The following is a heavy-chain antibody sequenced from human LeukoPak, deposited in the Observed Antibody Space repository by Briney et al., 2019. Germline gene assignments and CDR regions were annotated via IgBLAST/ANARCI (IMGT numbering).Heavy chain of an antibody. CDR2: IYYSGST. CDR3: GRVYSSSWYWWFDP. CDR1: GGSVSSGSYY. Sequence: SETLSLTCTVSGGSVSSGSYYWGWIRQPPGKGLEWIGYIYYSGSTNYNPSLKSRVTISVDTSKNQFSLKLSSVTAADTAVYYCGRVYSSSWYWWFDPWGQGTLVTVSS. J-gene: IGHJ5*02. V-gene: IGHV4-61*01. D-gene: IGHD6-13*01.